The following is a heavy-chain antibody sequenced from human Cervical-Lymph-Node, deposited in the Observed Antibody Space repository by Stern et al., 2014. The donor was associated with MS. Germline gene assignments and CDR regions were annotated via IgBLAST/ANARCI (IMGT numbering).Heavy chain of an antibody. D-gene: IGHD3-3*01. CDR3: ARVTEFLRFFYPDY. CDR2: ISYSGNP. Sequence: VQLEESGPGLVKPSQTLSLTCTVSGGSVSSGSRYWSWIRQHPGTGLEWIGYISYSGNPYYSPSLQSRLTISMDTSKNQFSLKLRSVTATDTAIYYCARVTEFLRFFYPDYWGQGTLVTVSS. V-gene: IGHV4-31*03. J-gene: IGHJ4*02. CDR1: GGSVSSGSRY.